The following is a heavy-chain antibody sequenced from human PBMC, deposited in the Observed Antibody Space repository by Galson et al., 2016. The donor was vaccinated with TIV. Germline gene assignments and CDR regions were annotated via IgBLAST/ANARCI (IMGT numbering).Heavy chain of an antibody. D-gene: IGHD3-22*01. CDR1: GYTFSNYG. J-gene: IGHJ6*02. Sequence: SVKVSCKASGYTFSNYGVSWVRQAPGQGLEWMGWISAFDGNTHYTQTLQGRVSMTTDTSTSTAYMELRSLRSDDTAIYYCARDRGSMTMILVIDYYYGMDVWGQGTTATVSS. V-gene: IGHV1-18*04. CDR3: ARDRGSMTMILVIDYYYGMDV. CDR2: ISAFDGNT.